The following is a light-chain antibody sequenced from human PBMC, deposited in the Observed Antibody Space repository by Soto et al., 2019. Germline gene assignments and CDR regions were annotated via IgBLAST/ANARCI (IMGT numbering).Light chain of an antibody. CDR3: QQYGSSRWT. CDR2: DAS. V-gene: IGKV3-11*01. J-gene: IGKJ1*01. CDR1: QSVRSY. Sequence: EIVLTQSPATLSLSPGERATLSCRASQSVRSYLAWYQQKPGQAPRLLIYDASNRATDIPARFSGSGSGTDFTLTISSLDPEDSAVYYCQQYGSSRWTFGQGTKVDIK.